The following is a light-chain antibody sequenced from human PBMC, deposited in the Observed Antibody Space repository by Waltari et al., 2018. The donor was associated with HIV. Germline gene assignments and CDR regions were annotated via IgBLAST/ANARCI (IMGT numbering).Light chain of an antibody. J-gene: IGKJ2*01. V-gene: IGKV1-NL1*01. CDR1: QDISNS. CDR3: QHYYSNPHT. Sequence: DIQMTQSPSSLSASVSDRVSITCRASQDISNSLAWYQQKPGKAPRLLLYAASRLESGVPSRFSGSGSGTDYTLTISSLQPEDSATYYCQHYYSNPHTFGQGTKLEIK. CDR2: AAS.